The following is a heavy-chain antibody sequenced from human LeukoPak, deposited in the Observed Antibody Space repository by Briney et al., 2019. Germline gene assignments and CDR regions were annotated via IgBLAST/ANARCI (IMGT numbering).Heavy chain of an antibody. J-gene: IGHJ4*02. CDR2: ISGSGGSS. CDR1: GFTFTNYA. CDR3: ARLGRYADH. D-gene: IGHD3-16*01. Sequence: PGGSLRLSCAASGFTFTNYAMTWVRQVPGKGLEWVSHISGSGGSSYHVDSVKGRFTISRDNSKNTLYLQMNSLRAEDTAVYYCARLGRYADHWGQGTLVTVSS. V-gene: IGHV3-23*01.